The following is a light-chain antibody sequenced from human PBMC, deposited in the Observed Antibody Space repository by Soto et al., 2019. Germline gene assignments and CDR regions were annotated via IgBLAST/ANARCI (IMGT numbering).Light chain of an antibody. CDR3: SSYTSTNTWV. CDR2: EVS. V-gene: IGLV2-14*01. Sequence: QSVLTQPASVSGSPGQSITISCTGTSSDVGGYNYVSWYHQYPGNAPKLMIYEVSNRPSGVSNRFSGSKSGNTASLTISGLQAEDEADYYCSSYTSTNTWVFGGGTKVTVL. CDR1: SSDVGGYNY. J-gene: IGLJ3*02.